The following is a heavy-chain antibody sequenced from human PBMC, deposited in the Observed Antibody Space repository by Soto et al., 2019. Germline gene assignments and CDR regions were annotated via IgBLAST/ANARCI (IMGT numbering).Heavy chain of an antibody. V-gene: IGHV4-30-4*01. Sequence: SETLSLTCSVSGDSISTVDYFWAWIRQPPGQALEYIGYIYKSTTTYYNPSFESRVAISLDTSKSQFSLTVTSVTAADTAVYFCARGRYCLTGRCFPNWFDSWGQGTLVTISS. D-gene: IGHD2-15*01. CDR1: GDSISTVDYF. CDR2: IYKSTTT. J-gene: IGHJ5*01. CDR3: ARGRYCLTGRCFPNWFDS.